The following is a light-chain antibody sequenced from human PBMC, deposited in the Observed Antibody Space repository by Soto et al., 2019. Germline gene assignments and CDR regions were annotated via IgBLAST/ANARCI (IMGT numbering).Light chain of an antibody. Sequence: PGERATLSCRASQSVTSTYLAWYQQKAGQAPRLLIYGASSRATGVPDRFSGNGPGTDFTLTITRLEPEDFAVYYCQQYGSSPPWTFGQGTKVDIK. CDR2: GAS. CDR1: QSVTSTY. J-gene: IGKJ1*01. CDR3: QQYGSSPPWT. V-gene: IGKV3-20*01.